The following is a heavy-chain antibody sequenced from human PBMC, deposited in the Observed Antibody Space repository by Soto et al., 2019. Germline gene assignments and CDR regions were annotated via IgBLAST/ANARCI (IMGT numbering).Heavy chain of an antibody. J-gene: IGHJ4*02. D-gene: IGHD2-2*01. V-gene: IGHV3-21*01. CDR1: GFTFSSYS. Sequence: GGSLRLSCAASGFTFSSYSMNWVRQAPGKGLEWVSSISSSSSYIYYADSVKGRFTISRDNAKNSLYLQMNSLRAEDEAVYYCARSRWGSSNCFDIWGQGTMVTVSS. CDR2: ISSSSSYI. CDR3: ARSRWGSSNCFDI.